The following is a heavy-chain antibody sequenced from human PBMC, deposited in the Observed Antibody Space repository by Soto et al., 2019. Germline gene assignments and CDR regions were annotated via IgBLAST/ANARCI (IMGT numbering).Heavy chain of an antibody. Sequence: EVQLVESGGGLVQPGGSLRLSCAASGFTFSSYAMHWVRQAPGKGLEYVSAISSNGGSTYYANSVKGRFTISRDNSKNTRYFKGGSWRAGDRAVYSCGRGSQVGGFNYWGRGTLVTVSS. J-gene: IGHJ4*02. CDR1: GFTFSSYA. CDR3: GRGSQVGGFNY. V-gene: IGHV3-64*01. CDR2: ISSNGGST. D-gene: IGHD3-10*01.